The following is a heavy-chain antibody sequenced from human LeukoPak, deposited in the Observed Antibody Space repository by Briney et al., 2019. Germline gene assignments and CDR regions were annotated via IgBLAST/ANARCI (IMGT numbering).Heavy chain of an antibody. V-gene: IGHV6-1*01. J-gene: IGHJ5*02. CDR3: ARGFFASGWAS. Sequence: SQTLSLTCAISGDSVTNKNAAWNCIRQSPSRGLEWLGRTYYTSRWNNEYAESVKSRVTISPDTSKNQFSLQINSVTPEDTAVYYCARGFFASGWASWGQGTLVTVSS. CDR1: GDSVTNKNAA. CDR2: TYYTSRWNN. D-gene: IGHD6-19*01.